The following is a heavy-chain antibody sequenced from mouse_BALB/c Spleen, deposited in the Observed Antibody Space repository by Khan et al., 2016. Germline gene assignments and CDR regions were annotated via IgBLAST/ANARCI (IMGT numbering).Heavy chain of an antibody. CDR3: ARSRGGSLDY. V-gene: IGHV3-2*02. CDR2: ISYSGST. CDR1: GYSITSDYA. D-gene: IGHD1-1*02. J-gene: IGHJ2*01. Sequence: VQLKESGPGLVKPSQSLSLTCTVTGYSITSDYAWNWIRQFPGNKLEWMGYISYSGSTSYNPSLKSRISITRDTSKNQFFLQLNSVTTEDTATYYCARSRGGSLDYWGQGTTLTVSS.